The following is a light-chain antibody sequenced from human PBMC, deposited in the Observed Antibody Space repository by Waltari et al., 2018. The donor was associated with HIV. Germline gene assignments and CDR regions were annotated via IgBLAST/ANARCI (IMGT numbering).Light chain of an antibody. CDR3: NSRDSSANHVV. V-gene: IGLV3-19*01. Sequence: SSELTQDPAVSVALGQTVRITCQGDSLRGYYASWYQQKPGQAPVLVIYGKNNRPSGIPDRFSGSSSGNTASLTITGTQAEDEADYYCNSRDSSANHVVFGGETKLTVL. CDR1: SLRGYY. CDR2: GKN. J-gene: IGLJ2*01.